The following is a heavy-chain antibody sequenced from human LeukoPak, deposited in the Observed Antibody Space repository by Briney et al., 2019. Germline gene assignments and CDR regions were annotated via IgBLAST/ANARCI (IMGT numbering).Heavy chain of an antibody. J-gene: IGHJ4*02. CDR2: ISRSGSIA. CDR1: GFTFSSYE. Sequence: GGSLRLSCAASGFTFSSYEMNWVRQAPGKGLEWVSYISRSGSIASYADSVKGRSTISRDNAKNSLYLQMNSLRVEDSAVYFCARDSTGWYSRLDWGQGTLVTVSS. D-gene: IGHD6-19*01. V-gene: IGHV3-48*03. CDR3: ARDSTGWYSRLD.